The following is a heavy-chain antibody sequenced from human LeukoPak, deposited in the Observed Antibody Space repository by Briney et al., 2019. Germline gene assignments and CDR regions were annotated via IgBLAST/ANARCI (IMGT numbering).Heavy chain of an antibody. CDR3: ARIGYSSSSFDY. Sequence: GGSLRLSCAASGFTFSNYWMSWVRQAPGKGLEWVANVRQDGSTKYYVDSVKGRFTISRDNAKNSLYLQVNSLRAEDTAVYYCARIGYSSSSFDYWGQGTLVIVSS. J-gene: IGHJ4*02. V-gene: IGHV3-7*03. D-gene: IGHD6-6*01. CDR1: GFTFSNYW. CDR2: VRQDGSTK.